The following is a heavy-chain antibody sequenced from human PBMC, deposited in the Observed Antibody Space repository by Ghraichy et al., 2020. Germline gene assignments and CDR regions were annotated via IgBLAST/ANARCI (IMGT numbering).Heavy chain of an antibody. CDR2: ISGSGGST. V-gene: IGHV3-23*01. Sequence: GGSLRLSCAASGFTFSSYAMSWVRQAPGKGLEWVSAISGSGGSTYYADSVKGRFTISRDNSKNTLYLQMNSLRAEDTAVYYCAKDLSNYVVPHYFFQHWGQGTLVTVSS. CDR3: AKDLSNYVVPHYFFQH. J-gene: IGHJ1*01. CDR1: GFTFSSYA. D-gene: IGHD4-11*01.